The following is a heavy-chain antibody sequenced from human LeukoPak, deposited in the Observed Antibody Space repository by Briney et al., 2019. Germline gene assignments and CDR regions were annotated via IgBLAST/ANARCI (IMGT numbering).Heavy chain of an antibody. CDR2: ISGGRGTT. V-gene: IGHV3-23*01. D-gene: IGHD6-19*01. J-gene: IGHJ4*02. Sequence: GGSLSLSCAASGFTFSNYAMRWIRQAPGRGLEWVSTISGGRGTTFYADSVKGRVTISRYNSKNTLYLQMNSLRDEDTAVYCCAKDSGTSGWYVDYWGQGTLVTVSS. CDR1: GFTFSNYA. CDR3: AKDSGTSGWYVDY.